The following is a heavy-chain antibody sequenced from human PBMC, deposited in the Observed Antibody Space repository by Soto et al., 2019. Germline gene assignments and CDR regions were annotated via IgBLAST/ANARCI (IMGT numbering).Heavy chain of an antibody. V-gene: IGHV3-48*01. Sequence: GGSLRLSCAASGFTFSSYSMNWVRQAPGKGLEWVSYISSSSSTIYYADSVKGRFTISRDNAKNSLYLQMNSLTAADSAVYYCAREPGYGLGALDIWGQGTTVTVSS. D-gene: IGHD5-12*01. CDR3: AREPGYGLGALDI. CDR2: ISSSSSTI. J-gene: IGHJ3*02. CDR1: GFTFSSYS.